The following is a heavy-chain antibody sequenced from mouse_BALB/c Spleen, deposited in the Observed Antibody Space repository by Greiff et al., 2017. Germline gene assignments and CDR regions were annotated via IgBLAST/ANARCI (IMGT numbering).Heavy chain of an antibody. D-gene: IGHD3-3*01. J-gene: IGHJ2*01. Sequence: EVKLMESGGGLVQPGGSRKLSCAASGFTFSSFGMHWVRQAPEKGLEWVAYISSGSSTIYYADTVKGRFTISRDNPKNTLFLQMTSLRSEDTAMYYYARGGCFDYWGQGTTLTVSS. CDR3: ARGGCFDY. V-gene: IGHV5-17*02. CDR2: ISSGSSTI. CDR1: GFTFSSFG.